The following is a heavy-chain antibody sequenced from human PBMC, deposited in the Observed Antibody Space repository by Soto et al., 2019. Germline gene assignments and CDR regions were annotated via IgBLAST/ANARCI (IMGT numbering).Heavy chain of an antibody. CDR2: IYYSGST. CDR1: GGAISSGGYY. CDR3: ARDYGDYGGFDY. V-gene: IGHV4-31*03. J-gene: IGHJ4*02. Sequence: QVQLQESGPGLVKPSQTLYLTCTVSGGAISSGGYYWSWISQHPGKGLEWNGYIYYSGSTYYNPSLKSRVTISVDTSKNQFSLKLSSVTAADTAVYYCARDYGDYGGFDYWGQGTLVTVSS. D-gene: IGHD4-17*01.